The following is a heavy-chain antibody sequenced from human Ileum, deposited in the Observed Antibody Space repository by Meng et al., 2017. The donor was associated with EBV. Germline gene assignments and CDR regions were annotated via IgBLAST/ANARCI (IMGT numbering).Heavy chain of an antibody. CDR2: IYHSGST. J-gene: IGHJ4*02. CDR1: GASIGSSYW. D-gene: IGHD3-10*01. V-gene: IGHV4-4*02. CDR3: ARGRRFGSGRYALDY. Sequence: QVQFQESGPGLGKPSGTLSLICAVSGASIGSSYWWTWVRQPPEKGLEWIGEIYHSGSTNYNPSLKSRLTLSVDKSKSQFSLELISVTAADTAVYYCARGRRFGSGRYALDYWGQGTLVTVSS.